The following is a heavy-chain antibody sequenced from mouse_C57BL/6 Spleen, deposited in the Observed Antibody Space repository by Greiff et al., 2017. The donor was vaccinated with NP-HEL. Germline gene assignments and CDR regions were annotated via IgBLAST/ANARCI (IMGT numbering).Heavy chain of an antibody. CDR2: IDPSDSYT. CDR1: GYTFTSYW. Sequence: VQLQQSGAELVKPGASVKLSCKASGYTFTSYWMQWVKQRPGQGLEWIGEIDPSDSYTNYNQKFKGKATLTVDTSSSTAYMQLSSLTSEDSAVYYCARRLYYGSSYGYFDVWGTGTTVTVSS. D-gene: IGHD1-1*01. V-gene: IGHV1-50*01. J-gene: IGHJ1*03. CDR3: ARRLYYGSSYGYFDV.